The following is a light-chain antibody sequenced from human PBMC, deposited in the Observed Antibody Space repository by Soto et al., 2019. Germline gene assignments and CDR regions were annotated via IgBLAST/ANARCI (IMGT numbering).Light chain of an antibody. CDR1: SSDVGTYNL. V-gene: IGLV2-23*03. Sequence: QSVLTQPASVSGSPGQSITISCTGTSSDVGTYNLVSWYQQRPGKAPKLIISEGTRRPSGVFDRFSGSKSGNTASLSISGLQADDEADYYCCAYAGSSSLEVFGAGTKVTVL. CDR3: CAYAGSSSLEV. CDR2: EGT. J-gene: IGLJ1*01.